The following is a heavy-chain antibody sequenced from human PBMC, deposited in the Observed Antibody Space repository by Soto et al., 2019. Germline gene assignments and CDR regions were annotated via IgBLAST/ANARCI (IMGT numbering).Heavy chain of an antibody. CDR3: AREISGSYWKFDP. D-gene: IGHD3-22*01. CDR1: GFSLSANGVG. J-gene: IGHJ5*02. CDR2: IYWNDGT. Sequence: VSGPTLVNPTQTLTLTCALSGFSLSANGVGVGWIRQAPGGALEWLAIIYWNDGTSIRPTLQSRLSISKDTSKNQVVLSLSSMDPRDTGTYYCAREISGSYWKFDPWGPGAQVTVSS. V-gene: IGHV2-5*01.